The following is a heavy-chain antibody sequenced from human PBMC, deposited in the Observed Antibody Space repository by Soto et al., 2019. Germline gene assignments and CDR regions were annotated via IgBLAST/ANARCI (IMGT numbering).Heavy chain of an antibody. Sequence: PSETLSLTCTVSGGSISSVDYYWSWIRQPPGKGLEWIGYIYYSGSTYYNPSLKSRVTISVDTSKDQFSLKLSSVTAADTAVYYCARDLGGSYSFDYWGQGTLVTVSS. V-gene: IGHV4-30-4*08. D-gene: IGHD1-26*01. J-gene: IGHJ4*02. CDR2: IYYSGST. CDR1: GGSISSVDYY. CDR3: ARDLGGSYSFDY.